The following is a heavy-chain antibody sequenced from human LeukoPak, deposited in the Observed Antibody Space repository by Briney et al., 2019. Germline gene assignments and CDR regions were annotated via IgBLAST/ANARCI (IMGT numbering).Heavy chain of an antibody. J-gene: IGHJ5*02. D-gene: IGHD3-3*01. V-gene: IGHV4-34*01. CDR1: GGSFSGYY. Sequence: SETLSLTCAVYGGSFSGYYWSWIRQPPGKGLEWIGEINHSGSTNYNPSLKSRVTISVDTSKNQFSLKLSSVTAADTAVYYCARHGRFLNWFDPRGQGTLVTVSS. CDR3: ARHGRFLNWFDP. CDR2: INHSGST.